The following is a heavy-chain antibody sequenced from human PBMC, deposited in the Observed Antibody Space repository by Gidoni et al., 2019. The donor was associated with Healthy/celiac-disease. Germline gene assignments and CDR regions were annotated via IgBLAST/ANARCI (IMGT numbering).Heavy chain of an antibody. CDR1: GFTFSSYS. D-gene: IGHD7-27*01. CDR2: ISSSSSYI. J-gene: IGHJ5*02. CDR3: ARDRTGEFDP. V-gene: IGHV3-21*01. Sequence: EVLLVESGGGLVKPGGSLSLSCAASGFTFSSYSMNWVRQAPGKGLEWVSSISSSSSYIYNADSVKGGFTISRDNAKNSLYLQMNSLRAEDTAVYYCARDRTGEFDPWGQGTLVTVSS.